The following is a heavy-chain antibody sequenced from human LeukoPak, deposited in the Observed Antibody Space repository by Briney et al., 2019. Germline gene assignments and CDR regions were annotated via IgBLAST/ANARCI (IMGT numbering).Heavy chain of an antibody. D-gene: IGHD5/OR15-5a*01. CDR3: ARDTGRVSLDY. V-gene: IGHV4-31*03. CDR1: GGSISSGGYY. CDR2: IYYSGST. Sequence: SETLSLTCTVSGGSISSGGYYWSWIRQHPGKGLAWIGYIYYSGSTYYNPSLKSRVTISVDTSKNQFSLKLSSVTAADTAVYYCARDTGRVSLDYWGQGTLVTVSS. J-gene: IGHJ4*02.